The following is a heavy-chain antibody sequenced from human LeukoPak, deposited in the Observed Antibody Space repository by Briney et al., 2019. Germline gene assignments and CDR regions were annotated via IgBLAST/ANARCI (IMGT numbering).Heavy chain of an antibody. Sequence: ASVKVSCKVSGYTLTELSMHWVRQAPGKGLEWMGGFDPEDGETIYAQKFQGRVTMTEDTSTDTAYMELSSLRSEDTAVCYCATGLGSGYGMDVWGQGTTVTVSS. D-gene: IGHD3-10*01. V-gene: IGHV1-24*01. CDR1: GYTLTELS. CDR2: FDPEDGET. CDR3: ATGLGSGYGMDV. J-gene: IGHJ6*02.